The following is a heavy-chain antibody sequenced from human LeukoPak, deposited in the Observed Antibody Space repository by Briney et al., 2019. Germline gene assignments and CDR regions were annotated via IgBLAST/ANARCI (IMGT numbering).Heavy chain of an antibody. V-gene: IGHV3-48*01. CDR1: GFTFSSYS. D-gene: IGHD5-12*01. J-gene: IGHJ4*02. Sequence: GGSLRLSCAASGFTFSSYSMNWVRQAPGKGLEWVSYISGSSTNIYYADSVKGRFTISRDNSKNTLYLQMNSLRAEDTAVYYCAREGGGYSGYDYDYFDYWGQGTLVTVSS. CDR2: ISGSSTNI. CDR3: AREGGGYSGYDYDYFDY.